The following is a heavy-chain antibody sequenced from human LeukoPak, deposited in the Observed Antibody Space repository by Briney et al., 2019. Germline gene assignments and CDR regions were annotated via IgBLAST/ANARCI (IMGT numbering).Heavy chain of an antibody. CDR2: ISSSSSYI. V-gene: IGHV3-21*01. D-gene: IGHD1-26*01. Sequence: SRGSLRLSCAVSGFTFSSYSTTWVRQAPGKGLEWVSSISSSSSYIYYADSLRGRFTISRDDAKNPLYLQMNSLRAEDTAVYYCATTPSRGSYYPWYFDLWGRGTLVTVSS. CDR1: GFTFSSYS. CDR3: ATTPSRGSYYPWYFDL. J-gene: IGHJ2*01.